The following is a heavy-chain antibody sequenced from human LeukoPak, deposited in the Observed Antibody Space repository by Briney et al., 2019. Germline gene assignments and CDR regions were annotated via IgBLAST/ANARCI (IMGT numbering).Heavy chain of an antibody. Sequence: SETLSLTCAVSGYSISSGYYWGCIRQPPGKGLEWIGSIYHSGSTYYNPSLKSRVTISVDTSKNQFSLKLSSVTAADTAVYYCARRLNPDYWGQGTLVTVSS. D-gene: IGHD2-8*01. CDR1: GYSISSGYY. CDR2: IYHSGST. CDR3: ARRLNPDY. V-gene: IGHV4-38-2*01. J-gene: IGHJ4*02.